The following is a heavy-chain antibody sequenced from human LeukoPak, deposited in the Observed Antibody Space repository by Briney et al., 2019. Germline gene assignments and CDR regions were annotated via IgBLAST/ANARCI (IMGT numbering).Heavy chain of an antibody. Sequence: SETLSLTCTVSGGSISSYYWSWIRQPPGKGLEWIGYIYYSGSTNYNPSLKSRVTISVDTSKNQFSLKLSSVTAADTAVYYCARGVIAAGRLDYWGQGTLVTVSS. V-gene: IGHV4-59*01. J-gene: IGHJ4*02. CDR2: IYYSGST. CDR3: ARGVIAAGRLDY. D-gene: IGHD6-13*01. CDR1: GGSISSYY.